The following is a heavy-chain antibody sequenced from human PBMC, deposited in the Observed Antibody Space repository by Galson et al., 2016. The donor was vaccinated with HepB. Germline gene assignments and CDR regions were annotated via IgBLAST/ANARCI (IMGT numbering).Heavy chain of an antibody. J-gene: IGHJ4*02. Sequence: SLRLSCAASGFTFRSCAMSWVRQAPGQGLEWVSSIRTSGDSTYYADSMKGRFTISRDNSKNTPHLQMSSLRAEDTAVYYCAKRPSGTWGPFEYWGQGTLVTVSS. CDR2: IRTSGDST. D-gene: IGHD7-27*01. V-gene: IGHV3-23*01. CDR3: AKRPSGTWGPFEY. CDR1: GFTFRSCA.